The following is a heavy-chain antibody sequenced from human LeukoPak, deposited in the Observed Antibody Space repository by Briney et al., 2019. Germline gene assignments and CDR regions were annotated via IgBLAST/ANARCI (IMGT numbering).Heavy chain of an antibody. V-gene: IGHV1-24*01. D-gene: IGHD3-22*01. Sequence: GASVKVSCKVSGYTLPELSMHWVRQAPGEGLERMGSFDPEDGETVFAHTFQGRFTMTADTSTGTAYMELSSLRSEDTAVYYCATHRYYYDSSAYRLDYWGQGTLVTVSS. CDR3: ATHRYYYDSSAYRLDY. CDR1: GYTLPELS. CDR2: FDPEDGET. J-gene: IGHJ4*02.